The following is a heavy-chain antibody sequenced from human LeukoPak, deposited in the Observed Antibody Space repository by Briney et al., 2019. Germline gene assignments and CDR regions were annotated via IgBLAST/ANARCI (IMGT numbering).Heavy chain of an antibody. CDR2: IYYSGST. V-gene: IGHV4-59*01. J-gene: IGHJ3*02. CDR3: ARAPPLDAFDI. CDR1: GGSISSYY. Sequence: SETLSLTCTVSGGSISSYYWSWIRQPPGKGLEWIGYIYYSGSTNHNPSLKSRVTISVDTSKNQFSLKLSSVTAADTAVYYCARAPPLDAFDIWGQGTMVTVSS.